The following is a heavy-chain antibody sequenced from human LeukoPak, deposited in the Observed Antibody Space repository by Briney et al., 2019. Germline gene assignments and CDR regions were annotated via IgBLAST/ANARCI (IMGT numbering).Heavy chain of an antibody. V-gene: IGHV4-59*01. CDR3: ARLLAVADYYFDY. Sequence: PSETLSLTCTVSGGSISSYYWSWIRQPPGKGLEWIGYIYYSGSTNYNPSLKSRVTISVDTSKNQFSLKLSSVTAADTAVYYCARLLAVADYYFDYRGQGTLVTVSS. D-gene: IGHD6-19*01. CDR1: GGSISSYY. CDR2: IYYSGST. J-gene: IGHJ4*02.